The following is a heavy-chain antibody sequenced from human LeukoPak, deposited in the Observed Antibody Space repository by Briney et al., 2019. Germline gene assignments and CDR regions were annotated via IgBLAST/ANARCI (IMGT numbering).Heavy chain of an antibody. CDR1: GGSISSSSYY. Sequence: SETLSLTCTVSGGSISSSSYYWGWIRQPPGKGLEWIGSIYCSGSTYYNPSLKSRVTISVDTSKNQFSLKLSSVTAADTAVYYCARKEPTVAGHLWYFDLWGRGTLVTVSS. D-gene: IGHD6-19*01. V-gene: IGHV4-39*07. CDR2: IYCSGST. J-gene: IGHJ2*01. CDR3: ARKEPTVAGHLWYFDL.